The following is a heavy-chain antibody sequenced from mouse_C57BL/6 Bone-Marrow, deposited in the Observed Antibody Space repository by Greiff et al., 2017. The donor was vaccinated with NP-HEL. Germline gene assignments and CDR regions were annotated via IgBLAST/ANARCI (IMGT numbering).Heavy chain of an antibody. J-gene: IGHJ1*03. CDR1: GISITTGHYR. CDR3: AREEGTVVAHWYFDV. D-gene: IGHD1-1*01. CDR2: IYYSGTI. V-gene: IGHV3-5*01. Sequence: EVKLMESGPGLVKPSQTVFLTCTVTGISITTGHYRWSWIRQFPGNKLEWIGYIYYSGTITYNPSLTSRTTITRDTPKNQFFLEMNSLTAEDTATYYCAREEGTVVAHWYFDVWGTGTTVTVSS.